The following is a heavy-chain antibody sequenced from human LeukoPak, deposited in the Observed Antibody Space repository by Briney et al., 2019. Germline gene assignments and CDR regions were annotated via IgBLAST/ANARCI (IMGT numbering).Heavy chain of an antibody. V-gene: IGHV3-48*04. D-gene: IGHD3-10*02. J-gene: IGHJ6*04. CDR3: AELGITMIGGV. Sequence: GGSLRLSCAASGFTFSTYTMNWVRQAPGKGLEWVSYISTTSTLRYYADSVRGRFTISRDNAKNSLYLQMNSLRAEDTAVYYCAELGITMIGGVWGKGTTVTISS. CDR2: ISTTSTLR. CDR1: GFTFSTYT.